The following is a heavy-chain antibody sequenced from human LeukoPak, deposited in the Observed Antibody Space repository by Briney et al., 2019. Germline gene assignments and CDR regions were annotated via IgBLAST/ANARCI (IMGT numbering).Heavy chain of an antibody. Sequence: SETLSLTCAVYGGSFSGYYWGWIRQPPGKGLEWIGEINHSGSTNYNPSLKSRVTISVDTSKNQFSLKLSSVTAADTAVYYCARGLGTVPRYYYYGMDVWGQGTTVTVSS. CDR2: INHSGST. J-gene: IGHJ6*02. V-gene: IGHV4-34*01. CDR3: ARGLGTVPRYYYYGMDV. CDR1: GGSFSGYY. D-gene: IGHD4-17*01.